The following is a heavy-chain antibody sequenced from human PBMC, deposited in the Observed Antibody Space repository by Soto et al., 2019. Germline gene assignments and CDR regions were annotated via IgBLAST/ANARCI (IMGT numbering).Heavy chain of an antibody. D-gene: IGHD6-6*01. V-gene: IGHV1-8*01. CDR1: GYSFTNND. Sequence: ASVKVSCKASGYSFTNNDVTWVRQATGQGLEWMGWMNPGSGDTGYAQKFQGRVTMTRDISIATAYMELSSLRSDDTAIYYCARGHHRRIAARPGYFDYWGQGTLVTVSS. J-gene: IGHJ4*02. CDR3: ARGHHRRIAARPGYFDY. CDR2: MNPGSGDT.